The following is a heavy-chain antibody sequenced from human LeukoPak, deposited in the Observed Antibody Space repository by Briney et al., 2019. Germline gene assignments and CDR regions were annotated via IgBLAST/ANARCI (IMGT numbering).Heavy chain of an antibody. CDR3: ARALSGDLWYFDL. V-gene: IGHV4-34*01. CDR2: IYHSGST. D-gene: IGHD7-27*01. Sequence: PSETLSLTCAVYGGSFSGYYWSWIRQPPGKGLEWIGSIYHSGSTYYNPSLKSRVTISVDTSKNQFSLKLSSVTAADTAVYYCARALSGDLWYFDLWGRGTLVTVSS. CDR1: GGSFSGYY. J-gene: IGHJ2*01.